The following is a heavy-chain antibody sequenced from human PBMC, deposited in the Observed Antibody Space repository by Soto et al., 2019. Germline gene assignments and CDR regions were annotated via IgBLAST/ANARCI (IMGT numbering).Heavy chain of an antibody. D-gene: IGHD3-3*01. CDR2: IYYSGST. CDR3: ARAANDFWDKGPFDY. V-gene: IGHV4-59*08. CDR1: GGSISSYY. J-gene: IGHJ4*02. Sequence: SETLSLTCTVSGGSISSYYWSWIRQPPGKGLEWIGYIYYSGSTNYNPSLKSRVTISVDTSKNQFSLKLSSVTAADTAVYYCARAANDFWDKGPFDYWGQGTLVTVSS.